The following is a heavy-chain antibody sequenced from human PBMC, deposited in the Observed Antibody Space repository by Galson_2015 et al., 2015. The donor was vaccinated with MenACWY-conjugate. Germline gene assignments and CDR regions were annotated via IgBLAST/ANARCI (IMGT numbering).Heavy chain of an antibody. J-gene: IGHJ5*01. V-gene: IGHV6-1*01. CDR3: AREAMFSTNFCAIDS. Sequence: CAISGDSVSSNSAAWNWIRQSPSRGLEWLGRTYYKSKWYHDYAASVRSRVTINPDTSKTLITLQLSSLTPEDAAVYYCAREAMFSTNFCAIDSWGQGTLVTVSA. CDR1: GDSVSSNSAA. D-gene: IGHD3-10*02. CDR2: TYYKSKWYH.